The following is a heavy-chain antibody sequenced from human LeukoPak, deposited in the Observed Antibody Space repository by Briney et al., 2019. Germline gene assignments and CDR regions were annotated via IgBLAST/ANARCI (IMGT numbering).Heavy chain of an antibody. CDR3: ARGTWEPRPGFYYYYYMDV. Sequence: SETLSLTCTVSGGSISSSSYYWGWIRQPPGKGLEWIGSIYYSGSTYYNPSLKSRVTISVDTSKNQFSLKLSSVTVADTAVYYCARGTWEPRPGFYYYYYMDVWGKGTTVTVSS. CDR1: GGSISSSSYY. V-gene: IGHV4-39*07. J-gene: IGHJ6*03. CDR2: IYYSGST. D-gene: IGHD1-26*01.